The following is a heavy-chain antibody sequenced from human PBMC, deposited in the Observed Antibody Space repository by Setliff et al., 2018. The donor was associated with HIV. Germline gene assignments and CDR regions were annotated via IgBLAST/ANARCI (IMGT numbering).Heavy chain of an antibody. D-gene: IGHD2-2*01. CDR1: GGSISSGDNY. V-gene: IGHV4-31*03. Sequence: PSETLSLTCTVSGGSISSGDNYWSWIRQHPGKGLEWIGHIKNSGNTDYNPSLKSRVTISLDTSKNQFSLKLSSVTAADTAVYFCARDRGEVLPSAITSYSYYYMDVWGKGTSVTV. CDR2: IKNSGNT. J-gene: IGHJ6*03. CDR3: ARDRGEVLPSAITSYSYYYMDV.